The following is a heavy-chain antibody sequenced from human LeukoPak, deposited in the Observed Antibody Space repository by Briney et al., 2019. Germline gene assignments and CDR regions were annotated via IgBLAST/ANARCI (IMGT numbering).Heavy chain of an antibody. CDR1: GFRFSDHL. CDR3: ARNWWGIDH. Sequence: GGSLRLSCAASGFRFSDHLMHWVRQTPNEGLVWVARINGDGHDTSYADSSGRFTISRDNTKNTLYLQMNSLRVEDTAVYFCARNWWGIDHWGPGTQVTVSS. V-gene: IGHV3-74*01. J-gene: IGHJ4*02. D-gene: IGHD2-15*01. CDR2: INGDGHDT.